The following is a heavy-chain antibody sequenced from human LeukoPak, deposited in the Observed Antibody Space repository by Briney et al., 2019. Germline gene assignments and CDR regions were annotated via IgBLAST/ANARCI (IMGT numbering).Heavy chain of an antibody. J-gene: IGHJ4*02. CDR3: ARERDEVPVAHGFDY. CDR1: GFTFSSYW. D-gene: IGHD2-2*01. V-gene: IGHV3-7*01. Sequence: GGSLRLSCAASGFTFSSYWMSWVRQAPGKGLEWVANIKQDGSEKYYVDSVKGRVTISRDNAKNSLYLQMNSLRAEDTAVYYCARERDEVPVAHGFDYWGQGTLVTVSS. CDR2: IKQDGSEK.